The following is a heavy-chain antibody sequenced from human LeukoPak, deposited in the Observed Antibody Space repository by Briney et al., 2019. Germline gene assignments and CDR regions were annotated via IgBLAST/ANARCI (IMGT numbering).Heavy chain of an antibody. CDR2: IIPIFGTA. CDR1: GGTFSSYA. Sequence: SVKVSCKASGGTFSSYAISWVRQAPGQGLEWMGGIIPIFGTANYAQKFQGRVTITADESTSTAYMELSSLRSEDTAVYYCARAWDCSSTSCYNYYYYYYMDVWGKGTTVTVSS. V-gene: IGHV1-69*13. CDR3: ARAWDCSSTSCYNYYYYYYMDV. J-gene: IGHJ6*03. D-gene: IGHD2-2*02.